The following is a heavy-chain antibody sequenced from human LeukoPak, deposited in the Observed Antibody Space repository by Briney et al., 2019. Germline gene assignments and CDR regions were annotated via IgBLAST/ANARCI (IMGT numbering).Heavy chain of an antibody. D-gene: IGHD6-13*01. CDR3: ARTYSSSWYWNYYYYMDV. J-gene: IGHJ6*03. CDR1: GGSISSYY. V-gene: IGHV4-59*01. CDR2: IYYSGST. Sequence: SETLSLTCTVSGGSISSYYWSWIRQPPGKGLEWIGYIYYSGSTNYNPSLKSRVTISVDTSKNQFSLKLSSVTAADTAVYYCARTYSSSWYWNYYYYMDVWGKGTTVTISS.